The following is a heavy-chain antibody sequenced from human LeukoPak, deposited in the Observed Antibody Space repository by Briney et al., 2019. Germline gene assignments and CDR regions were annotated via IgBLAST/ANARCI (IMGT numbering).Heavy chain of an antibody. CDR2: ISGNGDIT. J-gene: IGHJ4*02. V-gene: IGHV3-23*01. CDR1: GFTFSSYA. CDR3: AKDPLGPSIAAAGMTESPYHFDY. Sequence: RSGGSLRLSCAASGFTFSSYAMTWVRQAPGKGLEWVSDISGNGDITYDADSVKGRFTISRDNSKNTLYLQMNSLRAEDTAVYYCAKDPLGPSIAAAGMTESPYHFDYWGQGTLVTVSS. D-gene: IGHD6-13*01.